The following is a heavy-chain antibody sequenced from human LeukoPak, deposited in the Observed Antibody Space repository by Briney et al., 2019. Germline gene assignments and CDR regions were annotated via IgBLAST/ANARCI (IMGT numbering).Heavy chain of an antibody. V-gene: IGHV3-64*01. CDR2: VSGKGGST. J-gene: IGHJ5*02. D-gene: IGHD3-10*01. Sequence: HSGGSLRLSCAASGFPFSNYVMHWVRQAPGKGLEYVSGVSGKGGSTYYANSVKGRFTISRDNSKNTLFLQMGSLRPEDMAVYYCARVVRWFGEIDPWGQGTLVTVSS. CDR3: ARVVRWFGEIDP. CDR1: GFPFSNYV.